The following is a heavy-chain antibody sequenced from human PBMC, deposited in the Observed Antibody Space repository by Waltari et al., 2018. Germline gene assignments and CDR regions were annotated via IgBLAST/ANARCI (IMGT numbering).Heavy chain of an antibody. D-gene: IGHD1-26*01. Sequence: QVQLVQSGAEVKKPGASVKVSCKASGYTFTSYPMHWVRQAPGQRLEWMGWINAGNGNTKYSQKFQGRVTITRDTSASTAYMELSSLRSEDTAVYYCVRSVVSQSGSYYDYWGQGTLVTVSS. J-gene: IGHJ4*02. CDR2: INAGNGNT. V-gene: IGHV1-3*01. CDR3: VRSVVSQSGSYYDY. CDR1: GYTFTSYP.